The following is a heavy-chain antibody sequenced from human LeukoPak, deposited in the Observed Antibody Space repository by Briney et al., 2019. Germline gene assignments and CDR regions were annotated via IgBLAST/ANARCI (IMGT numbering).Heavy chain of an antibody. CDR2: TYYRSKWYN. Sequence: SQTPSLTCAISGDSVSSNSASWNWLRQSPSRGLEWLGRTYYRSKWYNDYAPSVKSRITINPDTAKNQVSLQLNSVTPEDTAVYYCAGSASYFPNWGQGTLVTVSS. CDR1: GDSVSSNSAS. J-gene: IGHJ4*02. V-gene: IGHV6-1*01. CDR3: AGSASYFPN. D-gene: IGHD3-10*01.